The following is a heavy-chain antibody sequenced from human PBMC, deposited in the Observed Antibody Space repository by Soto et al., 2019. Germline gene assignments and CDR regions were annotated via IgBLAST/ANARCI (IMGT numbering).Heavy chain of an antibody. CDR3: ATNVEMATSGGAFDI. CDR2: LSGSGTST. CDR1: GFSFVNYA. V-gene: IGHV3-23*01. J-gene: IGHJ3*02. Sequence: VGSLRHSYTASGFSFVNYAVNWVRQAPGKGLEWVSGLSGSGTSTYYADSVKGRFTISRDNSRDTLFLQMNSLRAEDTAVYYCATNVEMATSGGAFDIWGQGTMVTVSS. D-gene: IGHD5-12*01.